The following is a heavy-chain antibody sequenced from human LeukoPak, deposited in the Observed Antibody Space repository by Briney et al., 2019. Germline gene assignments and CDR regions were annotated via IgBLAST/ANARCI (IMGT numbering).Heavy chain of an antibody. J-gene: IGHJ3*02. CDR1: GYTFIAYY. V-gene: IGHV1-2*02. Sequence: ASVKVSCKASGYTFIAYYMHWVRQAPGQGLEWMGWINPNSGGTNYAQMFQGRVTMTRDTSISTAYMELSRLRSDDTAVYYCARGGRIMTDDAFDIWGQGTMVTVSS. D-gene: IGHD3-16*01. CDR3: ARGGRIMTDDAFDI. CDR2: INPNSGGT.